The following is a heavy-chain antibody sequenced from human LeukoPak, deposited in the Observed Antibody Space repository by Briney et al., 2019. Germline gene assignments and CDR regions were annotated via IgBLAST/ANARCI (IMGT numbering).Heavy chain of an antibody. CDR1: GFIVSSTY. V-gene: IGHV3-53*01. D-gene: IGHD5-24*01. CDR2: IYSGGTT. J-gene: IGHJ4*02. CDR3: ARGGDGYNSGLDY. Sequence: QSGGSLRLCCAASGFIVSSTYMSWVRQAAGKGLEWVSVIYSGGTTYYADSVKGRFTISRDNSKNTLYLQMNSLRAEDTAVYYCARGGDGYNSGLDYWGQGTLVTAS.